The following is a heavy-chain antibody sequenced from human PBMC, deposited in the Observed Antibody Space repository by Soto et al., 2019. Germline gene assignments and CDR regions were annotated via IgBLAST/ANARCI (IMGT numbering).Heavy chain of an antibody. CDR3: AHSSADGSFDV. CDR2: VFWDDDK. D-gene: IGHD3-10*01. V-gene: IGHV2-5*02. J-gene: IGHJ3*01. Sequence: QITMRESGPTLVKPTQTLTLTCSFSGFSLSASGVGVGWIRQPPGKALEWLALVFWDDDKFYSPPLQSRLTITKDTSKNPVVLTVTIMAPVVTATDYCAHSSADGSFDVLGQGTLVTVSS. CDR1: GFSLSASGVG.